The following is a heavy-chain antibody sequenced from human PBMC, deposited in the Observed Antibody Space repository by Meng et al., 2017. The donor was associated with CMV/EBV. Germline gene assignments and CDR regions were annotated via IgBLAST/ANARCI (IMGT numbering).Heavy chain of an antibody. Sequence: GESLKISCAASGFTFSSYWMSWVRQAPGKGLAWVANIKKDGSEKYYVDSVKGRFTISRDNAKNSLYLQMNSLRAEDTAVYYCARDPFRQEGGHYWGQGTLVTVSS. CDR3: ARDPFRQEGGHY. V-gene: IGHV3-7*01. CDR2: IKKDGSEK. D-gene: IGHD2-15*01. J-gene: IGHJ4*02. CDR1: GFTFSSYW.